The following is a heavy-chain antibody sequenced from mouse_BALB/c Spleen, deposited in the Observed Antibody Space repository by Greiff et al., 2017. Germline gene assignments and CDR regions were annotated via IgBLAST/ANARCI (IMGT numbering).Heavy chain of an antibody. V-gene: IGHV5-17*02. Sequence: VQLKESGGGLVQPGGSRKLSCAASGFTFSSFGMHWVRQAPEKGLEWVAYISSGSSTIYYADTVKGRFTISRDNPKNTLFLQMTSLRSEDTAMYYCARKGYGNSGNYAMDYWGQGTSVTVSS. J-gene: IGHJ4*01. CDR1: GFTFSSFG. CDR2: ISSGSSTI. CDR3: ARKGYGNSGNYAMDY. D-gene: IGHD2-1*01.